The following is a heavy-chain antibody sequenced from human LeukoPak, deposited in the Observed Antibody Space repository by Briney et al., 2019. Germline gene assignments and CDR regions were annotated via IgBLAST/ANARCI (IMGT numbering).Heavy chain of an antibody. CDR3: ARGIAAVAY. V-gene: IGHV4-34*01. D-gene: IGHD6-19*01. CDR2: INHSGST. Sequence: PSETLSLTCAVYGGSFSGYYWSWIRQPPGKGLEWIGEINHSGSTNYNPSLKSRVTISVDTSKNQFSLKLISVTAADTAVYYCARGIAAVAYWGQGTLVTVSS. J-gene: IGHJ4*02. CDR1: GGSFSGYY.